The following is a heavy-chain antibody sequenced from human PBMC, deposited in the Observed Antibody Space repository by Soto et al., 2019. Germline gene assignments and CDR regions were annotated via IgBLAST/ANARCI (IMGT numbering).Heavy chain of an antibody. CDR3: ANRPNNADSYFAVYDY. V-gene: IGHV3-53*01. CDR2: IYSGGST. J-gene: IGHJ4*01. CDR1: GFTVSGNY. D-gene: IGHD3-22*01. Sequence: GGSLRLSCAASGFTVSGNYMSWVRQAPGKGLEWVSVIYSGGSTYYADSVKGRFTISRDNAKNSLYLQMNSLRAEDTALYYCANRPNNADSYFAVYDYWGDGTVVTVSS.